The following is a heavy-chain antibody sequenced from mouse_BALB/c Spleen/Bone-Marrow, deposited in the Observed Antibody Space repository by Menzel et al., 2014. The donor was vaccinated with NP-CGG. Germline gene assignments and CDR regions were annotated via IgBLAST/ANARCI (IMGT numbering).Heavy chain of an antibody. CDR2: IDPANGNT. J-gene: IGHJ2*01. CDR1: GFNIKDTY. CDR3: ASYVYGYYFDY. D-gene: IGHD2-2*01. V-gene: IGHV14-3*02. Sequence: EVQRVESGAELVKPGASVKLSCTASGFNIKDTYMHWVKQRPGQGLEWIGRIDPANGNTKYDPKFQGKATITADTSSNTAYLQLSSLTSEDTAVYYCASYVYGYYFDYWGQGTTLTVSS.